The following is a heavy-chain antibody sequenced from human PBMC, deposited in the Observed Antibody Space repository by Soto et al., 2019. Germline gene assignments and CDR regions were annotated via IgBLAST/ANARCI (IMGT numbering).Heavy chain of an antibody. D-gene: IGHD2-15*01. CDR1: GFTFSSYG. CDR3: AKGYCSGGSCTFDY. V-gene: IGHV3-30*18. CDR2: ISYDGSNK. J-gene: IGHJ4*02. Sequence: GGSLRLSCAASGFTFSSYGMHWVRQAPGKGLEWVAVISYDGSNKYYADSMKGRFTISRDNSKNTLYLQMNSLRAEDTAVYYCAKGYCSGGSCTFDYWGQGTLVTVSS.